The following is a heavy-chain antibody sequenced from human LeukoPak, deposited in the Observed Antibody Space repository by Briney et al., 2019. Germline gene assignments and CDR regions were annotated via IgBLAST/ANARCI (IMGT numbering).Heavy chain of an antibody. CDR2: IYYSGST. V-gene: IGHV4-39*01. CDR1: GGSISSSSYY. CDR3: ARFGIAVWDFGSIDY. J-gene: IGHJ4*02. Sequence: PSETLSLTCTVSGGSISSSSYYWGWIRQPPGKGLEWIGSIYYSGSTYYNPSLKSRVTISVDTFKNQFSLKLSSVTAADTAVYYCARFGIAVWDFGSIDYWGQGTLVTVSS. D-gene: IGHD6-19*01.